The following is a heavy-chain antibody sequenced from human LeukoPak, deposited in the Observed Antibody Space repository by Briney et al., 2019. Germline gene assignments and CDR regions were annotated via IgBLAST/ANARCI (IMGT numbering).Heavy chain of an antibody. CDR3: ARSGSSGWSEPYYYYYGMDV. CDR2: IYYSGST. D-gene: IGHD6-19*01. J-gene: IGHJ6*02. V-gene: IGHV4-59*01. Sequence: SETLSLTCTVSGGSISSYYWSWIRQPPGKGLEWIGYIYYSGSTNYNPPLKSRVTISVDTSKNQFSLKLSSVTAADTAVYYCARSGSSGWSEPYYYYYGMDVWGQGTTVTVSS. CDR1: GGSISSYY.